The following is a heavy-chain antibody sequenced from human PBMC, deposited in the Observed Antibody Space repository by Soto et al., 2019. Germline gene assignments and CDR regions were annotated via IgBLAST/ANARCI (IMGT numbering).Heavy chain of an antibody. D-gene: IGHD6-13*01. J-gene: IGHJ4*02. V-gene: IGHV3-30*04. Sequence: PGGSLRLSCAASGFTFSNFVMHWVRQAPGKGLEWVAATSYDGKNKDHADSVKGRFTISRDNSKNTLYLQMNSLRHEDTAVYFCARERAIAATGIFCYWGQGTLVTVSS. CDR1: GFTFSNFV. CDR2: TSYDGKNK. CDR3: ARERAIAATGIFCY.